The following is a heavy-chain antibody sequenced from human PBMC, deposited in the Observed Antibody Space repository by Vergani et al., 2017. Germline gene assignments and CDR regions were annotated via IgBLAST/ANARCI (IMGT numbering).Heavy chain of an antibody. J-gene: IGHJ4*02. CDR2: IKQDGCEK. CDR3: AREMITIFGVVTDSFDY. V-gene: IGHV3-7*01. D-gene: IGHD3-3*01. Sequence: EVQLVESGGGLVQPGGSLRLSCAASGFTFSSYWMSWVRQAPGKGLEWVANIKQDGCEKYYVDSVKGRFTISRDNAKNSLYLQMNSLRAEDTAVYYCAREMITIFGVVTDSFDYWGQGTLVTVSS. CDR1: GFTFSSYW.